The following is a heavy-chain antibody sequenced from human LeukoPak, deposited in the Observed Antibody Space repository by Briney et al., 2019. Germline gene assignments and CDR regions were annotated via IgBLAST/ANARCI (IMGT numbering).Heavy chain of an antibody. D-gene: IGHD3-16*01. CDR1: GFTSSDHY. J-gene: IGHJ3*02. CDR3: ARDNYVRGIRHASDI. Sequence: GVSLTLSCAASGFTSSDHYMLGVRESPGKGLEWVGRSRDKYHSYTAEYVASVKRRFTISRDGSKISAYLQMDSRTNEHTVVHYCARDNYVRGIRHASDIWGQGTMVTVSS. CDR2: SRDKYHSYTA. V-gene: IGHV3-72*01.